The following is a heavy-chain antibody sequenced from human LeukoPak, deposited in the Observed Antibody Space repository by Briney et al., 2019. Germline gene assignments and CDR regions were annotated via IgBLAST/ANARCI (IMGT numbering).Heavy chain of an antibody. J-gene: IGHJ4*02. Sequence: ASVKVSCKASGYTFTSYDINWVRQATGQGLEWMGWMNPNSGNTGYAQKFQGRVTITRNTSISTAYMELSSLRSEDTAVYYCSRGTYSSSWFLDYWGQGTLVTVSP. CDR3: SRGTYSSSWFLDY. CDR1: GYTFTSYD. V-gene: IGHV1-8*03. D-gene: IGHD6-13*01. CDR2: MNPNSGNT.